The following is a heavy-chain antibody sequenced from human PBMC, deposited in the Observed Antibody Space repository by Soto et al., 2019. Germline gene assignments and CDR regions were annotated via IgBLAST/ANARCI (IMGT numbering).Heavy chain of an antibody. Sequence: GGSLRLSCAASGFTFSSYAMHWVRQAPGKGLEWVAVISYDGSNKYYADSVKGRFTISRDNSKNTLYLQMNSLRAEDTAVYDWASIGVDTAMDFDYWGQGTLVTVSS. V-gene: IGHV3-30*04. J-gene: IGHJ4*02. D-gene: IGHD5-18*01. CDR3: ASIGVDTAMDFDY. CDR2: ISYDGSNK. CDR1: GFTFSSYA.